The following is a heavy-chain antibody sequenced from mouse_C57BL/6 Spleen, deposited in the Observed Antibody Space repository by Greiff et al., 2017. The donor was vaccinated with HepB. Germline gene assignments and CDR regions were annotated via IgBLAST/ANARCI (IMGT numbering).Heavy chain of an antibody. V-gene: IGHV1-59*01. Sequence: VQLQQSGAELVRPGTSVKLSCKASGYTFTSYWMHWVKQRPGQGLEWIGVIDPSDSYTNYNQKFKGKATLTVDTSSSTAYMQLSSLTSEDSAVDYCARQAYYGNAYWGQGTLVTVSA. CDR2: IDPSDSYT. D-gene: IGHD2-10*01. CDR3: ARQAYYGNAY. CDR1: GYTFTSYW. J-gene: IGHJ3*01.